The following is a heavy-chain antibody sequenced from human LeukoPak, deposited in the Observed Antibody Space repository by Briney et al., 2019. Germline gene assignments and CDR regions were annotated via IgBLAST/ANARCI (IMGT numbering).Heavy chain of an antibody. CDR2: ISSSSSYI. CDR1: GFTFSSYE. CDR3: ARDAGGYSYGNDLDYYYMDV. V-gene: IGHV3-21*01. J-gene: IGHJ6*03. Sequence: GGSLRLSCAASGFTFSSYEMNWVRQAPGKGLEWVSSISSSSSYIYYADSVKGRFTISRDNAKNSLYLQMNSLRAEDTAVYYCARDAGGYSYGNDLDYYYMDVWGKGTTVTVSS. D-gene: IGHD5-18*01.